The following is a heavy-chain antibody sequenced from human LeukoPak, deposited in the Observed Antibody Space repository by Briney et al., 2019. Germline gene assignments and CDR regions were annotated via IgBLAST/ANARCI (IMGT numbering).Heavy chain of an antibody. Sequence: GGSLRLSCVASEFAFSSHAMNWVRQAPGKGLEWVSSISGGGESTYYADSVKGRFTVSRDNSKNTLYLQINSLRGEDTAVYYCAKGKYSSGGVPDYWGQGTLVTVSS. CDR2: ISGGGEST. V-gene: IGHV3-23*01. CDR1: EFAFSSHA. J-gene: IGHJ4*02. CDR3: AKGKYSSGGVPDY. D-gene: IGHD6-19*01.